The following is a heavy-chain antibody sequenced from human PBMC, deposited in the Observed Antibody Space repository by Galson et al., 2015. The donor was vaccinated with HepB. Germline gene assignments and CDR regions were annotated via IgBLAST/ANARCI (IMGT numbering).Heavy chain of an antibody. D-gene: IGHD6-19*01. J-gene: IGHJ4*02. CDR3: TRAPETGWYYFDY. CDR1: GYIFSSYY. CDR2: INSSGGST. Sequence: SVKVSCKASGYIFSSYYMQWVRQAPGQGLEWMGIINSSGGSTTYAQKFQGRVTMTRDTSTSTVYMELSSLRSEDTAVYYCTRAPETGWYYFDYWGQGTLVTVSS. V-gene: IGHV1-46*03.